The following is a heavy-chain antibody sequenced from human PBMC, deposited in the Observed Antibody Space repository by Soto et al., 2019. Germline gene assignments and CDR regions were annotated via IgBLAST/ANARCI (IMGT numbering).Heavy chain of an antibody. CDR3: ARDGRINSYGLGV. V-gene: IGHV4-61*01. CDR1: GDSLRSGSHY. Sequence: QVQLRESGPGLVKPSETLSLTCSVSGDSLRSGSHYWTWIRLSPVEGLEWMGYIHYTGRTKYSPSLESRLTISVETTKTQFSLKLTSVTAADTGIYYCARDGRINSYGLGVWGPGTTVTVSS. CDR2: IHYTGRT. D-gene: IGHD3-10*01. J-gene: IGHJ6*02.